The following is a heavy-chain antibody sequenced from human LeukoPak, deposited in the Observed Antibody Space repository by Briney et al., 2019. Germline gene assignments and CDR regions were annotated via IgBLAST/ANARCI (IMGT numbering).Heavy chain of an antibody. CDR1: GGSVSSGSYY. CDR3: ARGYRWFDY. D-gene: IGHD1-26*01. Sequence: SETLSLTCTVSGGSVSSGSYYWSWIRQPPGKGLEWIGYIYYSGSTNYNPSLKSRVTISVDTSKNQFSLKLSSVTAADTAVYYCARGYRWFDYWGQGTLVTVSS. CDR2: IYYSGST. V-gene: IGHV4-61*01. J-gene: IGHJ4*02.